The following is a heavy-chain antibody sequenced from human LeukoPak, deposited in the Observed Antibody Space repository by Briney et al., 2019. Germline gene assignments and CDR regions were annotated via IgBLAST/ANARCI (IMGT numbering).Heavy chain of an antibody. CDR3: ARGQGGYSGMDV. Sequence: SETLSLTCTVSGGSISSYYWSWTRQPPGKGLEWIGYIYYSGSTNYNPSLKSRVTISVDTSKNQFSLKLSSVTAADTAVYYCARGQGGYSGMDVWGQGTTVTVSS. J-gene: IGHJ6*02. CDR2: IYYSGST. CDR1: GGSISSYY. D-gene: IGHD3-22*01. V-gene: IGHV4-59*01.